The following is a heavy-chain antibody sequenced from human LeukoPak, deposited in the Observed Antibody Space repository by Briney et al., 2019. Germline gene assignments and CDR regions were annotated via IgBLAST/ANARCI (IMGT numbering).Heavy chain of an antibody. D-gene: IGHD4-17*01. CDR3: ARERHDYGDFDY. CDR2: IILIFDTA. V-gene: IGHV1-69*06. CDR1: GGTFSSYA. J-gene: IGHJ4*02. Sequence: ASVKVSCKASGGTFSSYAISWVRQAPGQGLEWMGGIILIFDTANYAQKFKGRLTITADKSTSTAYMELSSLRSEDTAVYYCARERHDYGDFDYWGQGTLVTVSS.